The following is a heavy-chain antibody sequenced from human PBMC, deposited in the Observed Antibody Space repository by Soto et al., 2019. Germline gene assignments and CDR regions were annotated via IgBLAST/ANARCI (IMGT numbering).Heavy chain of an antibody. D-gene: IGHD3-10*01. Sequence: GGSLRLSCAASGFTFSSYAMSWVRQAPGKGLEWVSAISGSGGSTYYADSVKGRFTISRDNSKNTLYLQMNSLRAEDTAVYYCAKRFGAHTKDPYYFDYWGQGTLVTVSS. J-gene: IGHJ4*02. V-gene: IGHV3-23*01. CDR3: AKRFGAHTKDPYYFDY. CDR1: GFTFSSYA. CDR2: ISGSGGST.